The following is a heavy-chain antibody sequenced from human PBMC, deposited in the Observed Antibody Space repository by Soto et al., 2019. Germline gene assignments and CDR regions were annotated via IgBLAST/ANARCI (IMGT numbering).Heavy chain of an antibody. CDR2: IYASGVN. D-gene: IGHD6-6*01. CDR1: GGSISSNY. J-gene: IGHJ6*02. Sequence: PSETLSLTCTVSGGSISSNYWSWIRQPAGKGLEWIGRIYASGVNNNNPSLKSRVTMSADTSKNQLSLKLSSLTAADTAVYYCARERQLGPYYYYGMDVWGQGPTVTVSS. CDR3: ARERQLGPYYYYGMDV. V-gene: IGHV4-4*07.